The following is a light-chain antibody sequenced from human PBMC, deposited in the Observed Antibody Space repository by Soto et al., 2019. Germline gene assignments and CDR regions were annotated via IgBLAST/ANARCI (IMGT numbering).Light chain of an antibody. Sequence: DIQITQSPSTLSASVGDSVTITCRASQSLDGWLAWYQQRPGKAPKLVIYHASTLETGVPSRFSGSASGTEFTHTTSGLQPDDFAASSCHQCEIYWRFGQGTEVEI. CDR3: HQCEIYWR. CDR2: HAS. V-gene: IGKV1-5*01. J-gene: IGKJ1*01. CDR1: QSLDGW.